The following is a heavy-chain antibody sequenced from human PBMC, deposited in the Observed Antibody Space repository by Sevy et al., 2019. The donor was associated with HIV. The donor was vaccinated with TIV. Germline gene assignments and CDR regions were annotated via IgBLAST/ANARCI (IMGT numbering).Heavy chain of an antibody. J-gene: IGHJ6*02. CDR3: ARYCTNGVCYTGLNGMDV. CDR2: IIPIFGTA. Sequence: ASVKVSCKASGGTFSSYAISWVRQAPGQGLDWMGGIIPIFGTANYAQKFQGRVTITADESTGTAYMEMSSLRSEDTAVYYCARYCTNGVCYTGLNGMDVWGQGTTVTVSS. D-gene: IGHD2-8*01. V-gene: IGHV1-69*13. CDR1: GGTFSSYA.